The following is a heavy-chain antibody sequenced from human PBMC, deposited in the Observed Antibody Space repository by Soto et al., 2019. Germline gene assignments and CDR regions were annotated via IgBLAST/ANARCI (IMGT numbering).Heavy chain of an antibody. CDR2: INCDNGNT. CDR3: ARDDVGSAWPY. D-gene: IGHD6-19*01. J-gene: IGHJ4*02. CDR1: GYNFIANA. V-gene: IGHV1-3*01. Sequence: QVKLVQSGADVKKPGASVKVSCQTSGYNFIANAVHWVRQAPGQGLEWMGWINCDNGNTKYSRKMQGRLTISRDTSASTVYMELSALTAEDTAVYFCARDDVGSAWPYWGQGTLVSVSS.